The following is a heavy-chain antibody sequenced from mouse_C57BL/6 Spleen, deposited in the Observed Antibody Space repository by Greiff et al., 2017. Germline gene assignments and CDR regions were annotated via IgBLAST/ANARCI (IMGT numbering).Heavy chain of an antibody. D-gene: IGHD1-1*01. CDR1: GYTFTSYW. Sequence: VQLQQPGAELVRPGTSVKLSCKASGYTFTSYWMHWVKQRPGQGLEWIGVIDPSDSYTNYNQKFKGKATLTVDTSSSTAYMQLSSLTSEDSAVYYCARREDYYGSRGAMDYWGQGTSVTVSS. CDR2: IDPSDSYT. J-gene: IGHJ4*01. CDR3: ARREDYYGSRGAMDY. V-gene: IGHV1-59*01.